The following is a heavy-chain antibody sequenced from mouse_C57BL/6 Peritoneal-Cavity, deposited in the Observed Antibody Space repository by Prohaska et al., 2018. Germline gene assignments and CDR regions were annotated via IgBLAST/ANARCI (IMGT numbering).Heavy chain of an antibody. CDR2: IEPETGGT. D-gene: IGHD1-1*01. J-gene: IGHJ1*03. Sequence: VQLQQSAAALVRPAPSVTLSCAASGYTFTDYDMNWLKQSHVQCWEWSGAIEPETGGTAYNQKFKGKDILTADKSDSTAYMELRSLTSEDSAVYYCTRGGDGSSYGYLDVWGKGTTVTVSS. V-gene: IGHV1-15*01. CDR1: GYTFTDYD. CDR3: TRGGDGSSYGYLDV.